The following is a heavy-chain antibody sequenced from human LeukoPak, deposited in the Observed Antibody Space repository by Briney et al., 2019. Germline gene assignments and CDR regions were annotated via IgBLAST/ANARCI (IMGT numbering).Heavy chain of an antibody. J-gene: IGHJ3*02. D-gene: IGHD2-2*01. V-gene: IGHV3-33*01. CDR1: GFTFSSYG. Sequence: GGSLRLSCAASGFTFSSYGMHWVRQAPGKGLEWVAVIWYDGSNKYYADSVKGRFTISRDNSKNTLYLQMNSLRAEDTAVYYCARDCSSTSCYDGNGAFDIWGQGTMVTVSS. CDR3: ARDCSSTSCYDGNGAFDI. CDR2: IWYDGSNK.